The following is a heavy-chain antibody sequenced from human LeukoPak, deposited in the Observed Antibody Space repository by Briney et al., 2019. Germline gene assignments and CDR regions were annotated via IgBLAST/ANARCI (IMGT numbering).Heavy chain of an antibody. V-gene: IGHV1-18*01. Sequence: ASVKVSCKASGGTFSSYAISWVRQAPGQGLEWMGWISAYNGNTNYAQKLQGRVTMTTDTSTSTAYMELRSLRSDDTAVYYCARVSRFGELLDYWGQGTLVTASS. CDR3: ARVSRFGELLDY. D-gene: IGHD3-10*01. CDR1: GGTFSSYA. J-gene: IGHJ4*02. CDR2: ISAYNGNT.